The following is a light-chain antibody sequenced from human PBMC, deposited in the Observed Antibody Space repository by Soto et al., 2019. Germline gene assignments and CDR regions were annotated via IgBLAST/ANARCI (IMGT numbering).Light chain of an antibody. CDR3: FSYAGSSTFDV. J-gene: IGLJ1*01. V-gene: IGLV2-23*02. CDR2: EVS. Sequence: QSVLDQPASVSGAPGQAITISCTGTSSDVGSYNLVPWYQQHPGKAPKLMIYEVSKRPSGVSNRFSGSKSGNTASLTISGLQAEDEADYYCFSYAGSSTFDVFGTGTKVTVL. CDR1: SSDVGSYNL.